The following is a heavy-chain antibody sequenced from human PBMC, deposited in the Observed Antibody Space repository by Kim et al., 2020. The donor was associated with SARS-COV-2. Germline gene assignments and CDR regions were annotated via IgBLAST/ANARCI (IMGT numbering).Heavy chain of an antibody. CDR3: VRARVSAMIVVGSFDY. D-gene: IGHD3-22*01. CDR2: IYYSGST. Sequence: SETLSLTCTVSGGSISSGGYYWSWIRQHPGKGLEWIGYIYYSGSTYYNPSLKSRVTISVDTSKNQFSLKLSSVTAADTAVYYCVRARVSAMIVVGSFDYWGQGTLVTVSS. CDR1: GGSISSGGYY. J-gene: IGHJ4*02. V-gene: IGHV4-31*03.